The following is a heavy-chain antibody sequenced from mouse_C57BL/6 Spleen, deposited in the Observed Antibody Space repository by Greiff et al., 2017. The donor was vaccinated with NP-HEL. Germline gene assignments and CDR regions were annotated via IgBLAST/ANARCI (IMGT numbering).Heavy chain of an antibody. J-gene: IGHJ4*01. V-gene: IGHV1-55*01. CDR2: IYPGSGST. Sequence: QVQLQQPGAELVKPGASVKMSCKASGYTFTSYWITWVKQRPGQGLEWIGDIYPGSGSTNYNEKFKSKATLTVDTSSSTAYMQLSSLTSEDSAVYYCARRQLRQGAMDYWGQGTSVTVSS. CDR3: ARRQLRQGAMDY. D-gene: IGHD3-2*02. CDR1: GYTFTSYW.